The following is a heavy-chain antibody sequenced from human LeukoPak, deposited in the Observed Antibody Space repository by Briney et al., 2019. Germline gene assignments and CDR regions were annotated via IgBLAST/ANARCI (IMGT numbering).Heavy chain of an antibody. CDR1: GFTFSS. CDR2: ISRSSSYI. V-gene: IGHV3-21*01. CDR3: AKEWAGEGTPLFDY. D-gene: IGHD1-1*01. Sequence: GGSLRLSCVASGFTFSSMNWVRQAPGKGLEWVSSISRSSSYIYYADSVKGRFTISRDNAKNSLYLQMNSLRAEDTAVYYCAKEWAGEGTPLFDYWGQGTLVTVSS. J-gene: IGHJ4*02.